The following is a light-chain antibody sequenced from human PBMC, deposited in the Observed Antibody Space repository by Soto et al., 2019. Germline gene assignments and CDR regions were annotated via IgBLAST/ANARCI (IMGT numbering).Light chain of an antibody. CDR1: SSDVGAYNS. CDR3: SSYAGSNKNV. CDR2: EVH. J-gene: IGLJ1*01. Sequence: QLVLTQPPSASGSPGQSVTISCAGTSSDVGAYNSVSWYQQHPGKAPKLIIYEVHERPSGVPDRFSGSKSGSTASLTVSGLQAEDEADYYCSSYAGSNKNVFGTGTKLTVL. V-gene: IGLV2-8*01.